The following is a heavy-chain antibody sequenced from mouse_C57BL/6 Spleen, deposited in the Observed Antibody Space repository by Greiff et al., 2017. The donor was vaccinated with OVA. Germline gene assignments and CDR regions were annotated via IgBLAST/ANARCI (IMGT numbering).Heavy chain of an antibody. V-gene: IGHV1-52*01. CDR2: IDPSDSET. Sequence: QVQLQQPGAELVRPGSSVKLSCKASGYTFTSYWMHWVKQRPIQGLEWIGNIDPSDSETHYNQKFKDKATLTVDKSSSTAYMQLSSLTSEDSAVYYCARGGDLLLRTTYFDVWGTGTTVTVSS. CDR1: GYTFTSYW. D-gene: IGHD1-1*01. CDR3: ARGGDLLLRTTYFDV. J-gene: IGHJ1*03.